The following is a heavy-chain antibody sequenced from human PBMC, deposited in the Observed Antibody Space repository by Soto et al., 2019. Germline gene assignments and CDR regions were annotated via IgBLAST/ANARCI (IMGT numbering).Heavy chain of an antibody. CDR2: ISPNRGTT. V-gene: IGHV1-8*01. J-gene: IGHJ5*01. Sequence: GSSVKVSCTASGYSFNSYDISWVRQATGQGLEWMAWISPNRGTTGYAQRFQDRLTVTSNASLSTVYMELTSLRSEDTAVYFCMRESGETTNNFDSRAKGTQVTVSS. D-gene: IGHD6-25*01. CDR3: MRESGETTNNFDS. CDR1: GYSFNSYD.